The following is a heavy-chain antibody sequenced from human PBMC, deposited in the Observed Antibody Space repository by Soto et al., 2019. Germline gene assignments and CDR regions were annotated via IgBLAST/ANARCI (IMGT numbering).Heavy chain of an antibody. J-gene: IGHJ5*01. CDR1: GGSFRGHS. D-gene: IGHD3-22*01. Sequence: SETLSLTCAVYGGSFRGHSWTWIRQSPGKGLEWIGDINHSGRGNYSPSLKSRVTISLDTSKNQFSLTLSAVTAADTAMYYCSTRAYNTNGYYRFDPWGQGTLVTVSS. CDR2: INHSGRG. CDR3: STRAYNTNGYYRFDP. V-gene: IGHV4-34*01.